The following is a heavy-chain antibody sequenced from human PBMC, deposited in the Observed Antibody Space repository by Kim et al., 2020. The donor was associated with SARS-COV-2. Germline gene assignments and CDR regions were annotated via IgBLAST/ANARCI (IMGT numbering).Heavy chain of an antibody. Sequence: GGSLRLSCAASGFTFSSYAMHWVRQAPGKGLEWVAVISYDGSNKYYADSVKGRFTISRDNSKNTLYLQMNSLRAEDTAVYYCARGSHLVVVPAARPPFDYWGQGTLVTVSS. CDR1: GFTFSSYA. V-gene: IGHV3-30-3*01. J-gene: IGHJ4*02. CDR3: ARGSHLVVVPAARPPFDY. CDR2: ISYDGSNK. D-gene: IGHD2-2*02.